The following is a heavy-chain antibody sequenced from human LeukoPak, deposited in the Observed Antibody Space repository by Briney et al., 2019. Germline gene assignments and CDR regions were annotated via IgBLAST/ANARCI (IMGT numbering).Heavy chain of an antibody. V-gene: IGHV1-46*01. CDR3: ARSGGRESQYYFDY. D-gene: IGHD3-10*01. J-gene: IGHJ4*02. CDR1: GYTFTSYN. CDR2: INPSGGST. Sequence: ASVNVSCKASGYTFTSYNMHWVRHAPGQGLEWMGIINPSGGSTSYAQKFKGRVTMTRDTSTSTVYMEMSSLRSEDTAVYYCARSGGRESQYYFDYWGQGTMVTVSS.